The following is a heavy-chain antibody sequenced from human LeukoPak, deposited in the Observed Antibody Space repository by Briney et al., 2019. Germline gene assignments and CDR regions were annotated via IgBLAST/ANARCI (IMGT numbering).Heavy chain of an antibody. CDR3: ARGPINYSTSWRFDY. Sequence: GGSLRLSCAASGFTFSSYWMLWVRQAPGKGLVWVSRINTDGSSTSYADSVKGRFTISRDNSKNTLYLQMNSLRAEDTAVYYCARGPINYSTSWRFDYWGQGALVTVSS. D-gene: IGHD2-2*01. V-gene: IGHV3-74*01. CDR2: INTDGSST. CDR1: GFTFSSYW. J-gene: IGHJ4*02.